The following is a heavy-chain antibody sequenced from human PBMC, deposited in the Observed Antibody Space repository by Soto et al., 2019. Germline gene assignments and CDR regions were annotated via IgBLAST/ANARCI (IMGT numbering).Heavy chain of an antibody. Sequence: QVHLQQWGAGLLKPSETLSLTCRVYGVSFSAYYWSWIRQPPGEGLEWIGEINHSGSTNYNPSLKNRVTXXIDTSKNQFSLMLTSVTAADTAVYYCARSVAGPDYWGQGTLVTVSS. CDR3: ARSVAGPDY. CDR1: GVSFSAYY. D-gene: IGHD6-19*01. CDR2: INHSGST. J-gene: IGHJ4*02. V-gene: IGHV4-34*01.